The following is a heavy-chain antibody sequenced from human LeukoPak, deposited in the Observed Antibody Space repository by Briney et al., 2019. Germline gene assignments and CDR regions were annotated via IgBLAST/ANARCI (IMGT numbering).Heavy chain of an antibody. CDR3: ASSSWYALDY. V-gene: IGHV3-48*03. CDR2: IGSSGSTM. Sequence: PGGSLRLSCAASGFTFSSYEMNWVRQAPGKGLEWISYIGSSGSTMYYADSVKGRFTISRDNAKNSLYLQMNSLRAEDTAIYYCASSSWYALDYWGQGTLVTVSS. J-gene: IGHJ4*02. CDR1: GFTFSSYE. D-gene: IGHD6-13*01.